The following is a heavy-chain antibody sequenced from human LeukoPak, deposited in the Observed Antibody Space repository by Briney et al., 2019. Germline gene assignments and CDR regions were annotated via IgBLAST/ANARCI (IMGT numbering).Heavy chain of an antibody. D-gene: IGHD3-3*01. CDR1: GYTFTSYD. J-gene: IGHJ5*02. CDR2: MNPNSGNT. V-gene: IGHV1-8*03. CDR3: AREVSFYDFWSGYYMEFDP. Sequence: ASVKVSCKASGYTFTSYDINWVRQATGQGLEWMGWMNPNSGNTGYAQKFQGRVTITRNTSISTAYMELSSLRSEDTAVSYCAREVSFYDFWSGYYMEFDPWRQGTLVTVFS.